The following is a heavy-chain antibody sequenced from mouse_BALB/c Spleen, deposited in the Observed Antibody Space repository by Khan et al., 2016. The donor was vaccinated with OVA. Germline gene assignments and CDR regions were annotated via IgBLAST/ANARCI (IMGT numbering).Heavy chain of an antibody. Sequence: EVQLQESGPGLVKPSQSLSLTCTVTGYSITSGYGWNWIRQFPGNQLEWMGYISYSGSTNSNPSLKSRISITRDTSKNQFFLQFNSVTTEDTATYYCARTARIKYWGQGTTLTVSS. V-gene: IGHV3-2*02. D-gene: IGHD1-2*01. J-gene: IGHJ2*01. CDR2: ISYSGST. CDR1: GYSITSGYG. CDR3: ARTARIKY.